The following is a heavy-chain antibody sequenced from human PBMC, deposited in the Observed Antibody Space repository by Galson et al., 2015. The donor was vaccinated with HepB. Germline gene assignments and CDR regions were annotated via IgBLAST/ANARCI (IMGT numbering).Heavy chain of an antibody. V-gene: IGHV3-11*01. Sequence: SLRLSCAALKFTFSDYYMAWIRQAPGKGLECISYMSSTGSTIFYAESVRGRFTVSRDNAKGSLYLQMKGLRADDTAVYYCARGRYLEWLGGNWFDPWGQGTQVTVSS. CDR1: KFTFSDYY. J-gene: IGHJ5*02. D-gene: IGHD3-3*01. CDR3: ARGRYLEWLGGNWFDP. CDR2: MSSTGSTI.